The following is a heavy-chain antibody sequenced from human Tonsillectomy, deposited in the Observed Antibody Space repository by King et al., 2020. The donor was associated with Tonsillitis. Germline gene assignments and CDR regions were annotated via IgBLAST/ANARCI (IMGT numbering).Heavy chain of an antibody. CDR2: IWYDGSLK. D-gene: IGHD3-9*01. CDR1: GFSFSTYA. Sequence: VQLVESGGGVVQPGRSLRLSCAASGFSFSTYAMHWVRQAPGKGLEWVAVIWYDGSLKYYADSVKGRFTISRDNSQNTLYLQINSLRAEDTAVYYCARAYDILTGYNSNWFDPWGQGTLVTVSS. CDR3: ARAYDILTGYNSNWFDP. V-gene: IGHV3-33*08. J-gene: IGHJ5*02.